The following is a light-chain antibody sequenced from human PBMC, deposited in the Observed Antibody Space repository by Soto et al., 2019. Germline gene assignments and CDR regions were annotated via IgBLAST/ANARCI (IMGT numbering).Light chain of an antibody. CDR3: QHRGNWPRT. CDR2: DAS. V-gene: IGKV3-11*01. Sequence: EIVLTQSPATLSLSPGERATLSCRASQSVTTYLSWYQQKPGQAPRLLIYDASNRATDIPARFSGSGSGTDFTLTITSLEPEDFAVYYCQHRGNWPRTFGQRTKLEIK. J-gene: IGKJ2*01. CDR1: QSVTTY.